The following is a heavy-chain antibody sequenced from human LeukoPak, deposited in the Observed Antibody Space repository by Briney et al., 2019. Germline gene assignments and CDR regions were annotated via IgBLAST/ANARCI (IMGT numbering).Heavy chain of an antibody. CDR1: GFTFSTYW. Sequence: GGSLRLSCAASGFTFSTYWMSWVRQAPGKGLEWVANIKQDASEKYSVDSVKGRFTISRDNARNSVYLQMNSLRAEDTAVYYCARARRDGYNVLDYWGQGTLVTVSS. D-gene: IGHD5-24*01. V-gene: IGHV3-7*01. CDR2: IKQDASEK. CDR3: ARARRDGYNVLDY. J-gene: IGHJ4*02.